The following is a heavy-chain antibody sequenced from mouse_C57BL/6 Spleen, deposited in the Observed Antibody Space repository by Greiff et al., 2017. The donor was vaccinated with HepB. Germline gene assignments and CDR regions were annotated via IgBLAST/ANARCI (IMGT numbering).Heavy chain of an antibody. CDR2: ISNGGGST. J-gene: IGHJ1*03. CDR3: AMLYSDYGYFDV. CDR1: GFTFSDYY. D-gene: IGHD2-12*01. Sequence: EVKLQESGGGLVQPGGSLKLSCAASGFTFSDYYMYWVRQTPEKRLEWVAYISNGGGSTYYPDTVKGRFTISRDKAKNTLYLQMSRLKSEDTAMYYCAMLYSDYGYFDVWGTGTTVTVSS. V-gene: IGHV5-12*01.